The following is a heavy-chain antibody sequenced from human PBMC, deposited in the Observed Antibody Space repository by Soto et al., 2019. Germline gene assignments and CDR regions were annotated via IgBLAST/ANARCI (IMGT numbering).Heavy chain of an antibody. CDR1: GGLFSSFA. CDR3: ARGGSPYVWFNEF. Sequence: ASVKVSCKDSGGLFSSFAISWVRQAPGQGLEWLGGILPVFGTTNYPEKFQDRVTITADESTNTAYMELSSLTSGDTAIYYCARGGSPYVWFNEFWGQGALVTVSS. D-gene: IGHD3-16*01. V-gene: IGHV1-69*13. CDR2: ILPVFGTT. J-gene: IGHJ4*02.